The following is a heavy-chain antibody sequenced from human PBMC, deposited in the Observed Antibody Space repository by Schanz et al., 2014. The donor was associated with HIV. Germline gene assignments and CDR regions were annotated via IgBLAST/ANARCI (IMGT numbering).Heavy chain of an antibody. D-gene: IGHD4-4*01. CDR2: IWNDGSNT. Sequence: QMQLVESGGGVVQPGRSLRLSCAASGFSFDNYGMHWVRQAPGKGLEWVAVIWNDGSNTFYADSVKGRFTISRDNSKKTVFLQMNNLRAEDTAVYYCARDRLHPGNGMDVWGQGTTVTVSS. CDR1: GFSFDNYG. CDR3: ARDRLHPGNGMDV. V-gene: IGHV3-33*08. J-gene: IGHJ6*02.